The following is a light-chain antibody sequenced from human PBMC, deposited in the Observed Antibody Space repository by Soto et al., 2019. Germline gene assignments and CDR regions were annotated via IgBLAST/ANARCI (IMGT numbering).Light chain of an antibody. Sequence: QSVLTQPPSVSGAPGQRVTISCTGTSSNIGAGYDVHWYQQLPGTAPKVLLYGNTNRPSGVPDRFSGSKSGTSASLAITGLHAEDQADYYSHSYDTSLSAVIFGGGTQLTVL. CDR1: SSNIGAGYD. CDR3: HSYDTSLSAVI. CDR2: GNT. V-gene: IGLV1-40*01. J-gene: IGLJ2*01.